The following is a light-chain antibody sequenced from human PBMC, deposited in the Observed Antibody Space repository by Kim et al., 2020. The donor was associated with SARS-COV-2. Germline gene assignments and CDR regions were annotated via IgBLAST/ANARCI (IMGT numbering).Light chain of an antibody. V-gene: IGLV1-40*01. CDR1: ISNIGAGYD. Sequence: QSVLTQPPSVSGAPGQRVTISCTGSISNIGAGYDVHWYQQLPATAPKLLIYGNSNRPSGVPDRFSGSKSDTSASLAITGLQAEDEADYYCQSYDNSLSGYVFGSGTKLTVL. CDR3: QSYDNSLSGYV. CDR2: GNS. J-gene: IGLJ1*01.